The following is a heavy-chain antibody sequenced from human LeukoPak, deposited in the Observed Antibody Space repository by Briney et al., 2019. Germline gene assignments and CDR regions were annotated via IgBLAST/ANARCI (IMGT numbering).Heavy chain of an antibody. Sequence: PGGSLRLSCAASGFTFSSYGMHWVRQAPGKGPEWVAVISYDGSNKYYADSVKGRLTISRDNSKNTLYLQMNSLRAEDTAVYYCAKEMVSGYDSPYYFDYWGQGTLVTVSS. CDR3: AKEMVSGYDSPYYFDY. CDR1: GFTFSSYG. J-gene: IGHJ4*02. D-gene: IGHD5-12*01. V-gene: IGHV3-30*18. CDR2: ISYDGSNK.